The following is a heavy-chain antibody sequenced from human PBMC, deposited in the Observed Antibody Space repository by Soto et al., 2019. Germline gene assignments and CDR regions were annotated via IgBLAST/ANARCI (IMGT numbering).Heavy chain of an antibody. V-gene: IGHV1-69*01. CDR1: GGTFSSYA. CDR3: ASSTYYDFWSGYYKANAFDI. Sequence: QVQLVQSGAEVKKPGSSVKVSCKASGGTFSSYAISWVRQAPGQGLEWMGGIIPIFGTANYAQEFQGRVTITADESTSTAYMELSSLRSEDTAVYYCASSTYYDFWSGYYKANAFDIWGQGTMVTVSS. CDR2: IIPIFGTA. D-gene: IGHD3-3*01. J-gene: IGHJ3*02.